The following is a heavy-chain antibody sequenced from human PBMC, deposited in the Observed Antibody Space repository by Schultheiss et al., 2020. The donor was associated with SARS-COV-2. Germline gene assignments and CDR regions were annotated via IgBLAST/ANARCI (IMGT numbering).Heavy chain of an antibody. CDR3: ARALRDGYGTND. CDR2: IIPILGIA. D-gene: IGHD5-24*01. Sequence: KISCKASGGTFSSYTISWVRQAPGQGLEWMGRIIPILGIANYAQKFQGRVTITADKSTSTAYMELSSLRSEDTAVYYCARALRDGYGTNDWGQGTLVTVSS. V-gene: IGHV1-69*02. J-gene: IGHJ4*02. CDR1: GGTFSSYT.